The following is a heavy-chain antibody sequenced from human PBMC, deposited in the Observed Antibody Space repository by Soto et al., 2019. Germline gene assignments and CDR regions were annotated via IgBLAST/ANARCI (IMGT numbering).Heavy chain of an antibody. CDR3: EIGGVEQWLLH. CDR1: GYTFTSYY. V-gene: IGHV1-46*01. D-gene: IGHD6-19*01. Sequence: QVQLVQSGAEVKKPGASVKVSCKASGYTFTSYYMHWVRQAPGQGLEWMGIINPSGGSTSYAQKYQGIVTMTRDTSTSTVSMELSSLRSEDTAVYYCEIGGVEQWLLHWGQGTLVPVSS. J-gene: IGHJ4*02. CDR2: INPSGGST.